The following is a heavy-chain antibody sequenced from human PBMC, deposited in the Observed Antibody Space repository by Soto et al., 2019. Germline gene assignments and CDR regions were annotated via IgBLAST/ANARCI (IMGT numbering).Heavy chain of an antibody. Sequence: QVQLVQSGPEVKKPGASVKVSCKASGNTFASHGFSWVRQAPGQGLERMGWISGFNGQTNYALKFQGRVTLTTDTPTSTAYMELRSLRSDDTAVYFFARVNPRGVAVVRDYWGQGTLVTVSS. J-gene: IGHJ4*02. V-gene: IGHV1-18*01. D-gene: IGHD3-10*01. CDR2: ISGFNGQT. CDR1: GNTFASHG. CDR3: ARVNPRGVAVVRDY.